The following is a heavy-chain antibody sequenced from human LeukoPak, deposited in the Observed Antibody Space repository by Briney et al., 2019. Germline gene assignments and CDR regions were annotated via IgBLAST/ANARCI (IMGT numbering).Heavy chain of an antibody. CDR1: GGPISSYY. CDR2: IYYSGST. D-gene: IGHD6-13*01. Sequence: SETLSLTCTVPGGPISSYYWSWIRQPPGKGLEWIGYIYYSGSTNYNPSLKSRVTISVDTSKNHFSLKLSSVTAADTAVDYCARGVRGTTAAGTFDDWGQGTLVTVSS. CDR3: ARGVRGTTAAGTFDD. V-gene: IGHV4-59*01. J-gene: IGHJ4*02.